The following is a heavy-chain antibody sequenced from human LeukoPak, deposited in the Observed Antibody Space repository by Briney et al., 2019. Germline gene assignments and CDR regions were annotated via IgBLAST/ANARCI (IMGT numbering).Heavy chain of an antibody. Sequence: SETLSLTCTVSGGSISSYYWSWIRQPPGKGLEWLGDIYYSGSTNYNPSLKSRVTISVDTSKNQFSLKLSSVTAADTAVYYCARARDYYYYYMDVWGKGTTVTISS. CDR1: GGSISSYY. CDR2: IYYSGST. J-gene: IGHJ6*03. V-gene: IGHV4-59*01. CDR3: ARARDYYYYYMDV.